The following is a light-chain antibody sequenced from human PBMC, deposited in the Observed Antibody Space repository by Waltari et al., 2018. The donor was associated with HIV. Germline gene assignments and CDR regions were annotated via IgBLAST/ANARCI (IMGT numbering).Light chain of an antibody. CDR1: QSVNSSN. Sequence: ELVLTQTPGTLSLSPGESATLSCRASQSVNSSNLAWYQQKPGQAPSLLIYGASNRATGIPDRFSGSASGTEFTLSINTVEPEDFVLYFCQQFGSSRFTFGPGTKVDF. J-gene: IGKJ3*01. CDR2: GAS. V-gene: IGKV3-20*01. CDR3: QQFGSSRFT.